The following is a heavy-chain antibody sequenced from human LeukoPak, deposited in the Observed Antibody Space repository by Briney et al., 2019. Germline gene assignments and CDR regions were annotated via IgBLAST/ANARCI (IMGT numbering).Heavy chain of an antibody. CDR2: INPNSGGT. D-gene: IGHD6-13*01. J-gene: IGHJ4*02. CDR3: ARGDSSSWYVPVFDY. CDR1: GYTFTGYY. Sequence: GASVKVSCKASGYTFTGYYMHWVRQAPGQGLEWMGWINPNSGGTNYAQKFQGRVTMTRDTSISTAYMELSRLRSDDTAVYYCARGDSSSWYVPVFDYWGQGTLVTVSS. V-gene: IGHV1-2*02.